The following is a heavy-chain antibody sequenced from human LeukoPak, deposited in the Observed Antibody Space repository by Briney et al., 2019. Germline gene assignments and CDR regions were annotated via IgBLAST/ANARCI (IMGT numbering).Heavy chain of an antibody. D-gene: IGHD1-26*01. V-gene: IGHV1-2*02. J-gene: IGHJ4*02. CDR1: GYTFTGYY. Sequence: ASVKVSCKASGYTFTGYYMHWVRQAPGQGLEWMGWINPNSGGTNYAQKFQGRVTMTRDTSISTAYMELSRLRSDDTAVYYCARGITGAYWRFDYWGQGTLVTVSS. CDR3: ARGITGAYWRFDY. CDR2: INPNSGGT.